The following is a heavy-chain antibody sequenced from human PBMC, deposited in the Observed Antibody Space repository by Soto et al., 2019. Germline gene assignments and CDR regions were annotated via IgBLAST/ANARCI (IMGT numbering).Heavy chain of an antibody. V-gene: IGHV3-23*01. CDR1: GFTFSSYG. CDR2: ISGSGGSP. CDR3: AKHYSGYVLSVLDY. D-gene: IGHD4-4*01. J-gene: IGHJ4*02. Sequence: GGSLRLSCAASGFTFSSYGMSWVRKAPGKGLEWVSGISGSGGSPYYADSVKGRFTISRDNSKNTLYLQMNSLRAEDTAVYYCAKHYSGYVLSVLDYWGQGTLVTVSS.